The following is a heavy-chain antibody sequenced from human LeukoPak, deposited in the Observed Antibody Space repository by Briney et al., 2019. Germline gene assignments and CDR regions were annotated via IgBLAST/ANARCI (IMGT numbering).Heavy chain of an antibody. CDR3: AREAYVVRYYYMDV. V-gene: IGHV3-21*01. CDR2: ISSSSSYI. J-gene: IGHJ6*03. D-gene: IGHD2-15*01. CDR1: GFTFSSYS. Sequence: GGSLRLSCAASGFTFSSYSMNWVRQAPGKGLEWVSSISSSSSYIYYADSVKGRFTISRDNAKNSLYLQMNSLRAEDTAVYYCAREAYVVRYYYMDVWGKGTTVTVSS.